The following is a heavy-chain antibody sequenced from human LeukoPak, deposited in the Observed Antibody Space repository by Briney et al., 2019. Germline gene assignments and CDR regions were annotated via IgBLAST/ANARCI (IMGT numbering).Heavy chain of an antibody. CDR3: ARDPRYDYGDYLQSGTFDY. CDR2: INPSGGST. Sequence: ASVKVSCKASGYTFTSYYMHWVRQAPGQGLEWMGIINPSGGSTSYAQKFQGRVTMTRDTSTSTVYMELSSLRSEDTAVYYCARDPRYDYGDYLQSGTFDYWGQGTLVTVSS. CDR1: GYTFTSYY. J-gene: IGHJ4*02. D-gene: IGHD4-17*01. V-gene: IGHV1-46*01.